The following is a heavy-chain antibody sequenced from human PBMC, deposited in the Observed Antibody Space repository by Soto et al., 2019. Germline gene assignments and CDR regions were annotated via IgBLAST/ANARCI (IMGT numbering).Heavy chain of an antibody. CDR1: GYSFINYG. D-gene: IGHD3-10*01. Sequence: QVQLVQSGGEVKKPGASMRVSCKASGYSFINYGISWVRQAPGQGLEWMGWINSYTGKTTHAPKIQGRITMTTDTSTSTVYMELTSLRSDDTAVYYCAGRTGRTFGGDYFDFWGQGTPGTVSS. V-gene: IGHV1-18*01. CDR2: INSYTGKT. J-gene: IGHJ4*02. CDR3: AGRTGRTFGGDYFDF.